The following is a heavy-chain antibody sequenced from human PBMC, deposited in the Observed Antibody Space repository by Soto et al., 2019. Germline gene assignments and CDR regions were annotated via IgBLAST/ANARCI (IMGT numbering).Heavy chain of an antibody. CDR2: ISSSSSTI. CDR3: ARVWLGSLDI. V-gene: IGHV3-48*01. CDR1: GFTFSSYS. Sequence: GGSLSLSCAASGFTFSSYSMNWVRQAPGKGLEWVSYISSSSSTIYYADSVKGRFTISRDNAKNSLYLQVNSLRAEATAVYYCARVWLGSLDIWGKGTMVTVSS. J-gene: IGHJ3*02. D-gene: IGHD6-19*01.